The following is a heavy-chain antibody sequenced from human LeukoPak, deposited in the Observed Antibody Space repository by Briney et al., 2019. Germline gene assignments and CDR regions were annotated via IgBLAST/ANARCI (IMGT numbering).Heavy chain of an antibody. CDR2: ISYSGST. Sequence: PSETQSLTCTVSGGSISSSSWYWGWIRQPPGKGLEWIGSISYSGSTYYNPSLKSRVIISVDTSKNQFSLKLTSVTAADTAVYYCGRGGGIAVAGTWGQGSLVTVSS. D-gene: IGHD6-13*01. J-gene: IGHJ4*02. V-gene: IGHV4-39*01. CDR3: GRGGGIAVAGT. CDR1: GGSISSSSWY.